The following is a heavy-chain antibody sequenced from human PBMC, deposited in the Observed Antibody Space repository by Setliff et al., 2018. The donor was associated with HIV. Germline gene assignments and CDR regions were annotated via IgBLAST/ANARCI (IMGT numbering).Heavy chain of an antibody. J-gene: IGHJ4*02. D-gene: IGHD6-19*01. V-gene: IGHV1-69*13. CDR1: GGTFSTYA. CDR3: ATAKEHWLTEGGFDF. CDR2: IIPVFNVP. Sequence: GASVKVSCKASGGTFSTYAFSWVRQAPGQGLEWLGGIIPVFNVPNYAQKFQGRVTITADGSRSTTYMELRSLRSEDTAVYYCATAKEHWLTEGGFDFWGQGTLVTVSS.